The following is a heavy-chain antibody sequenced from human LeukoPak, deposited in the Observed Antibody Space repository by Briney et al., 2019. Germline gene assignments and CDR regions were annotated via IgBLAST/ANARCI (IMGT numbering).Heavy chain of an antibody. CDR2: IYRDGTT. V-gene: IGHV4-38-2*02. Sequence: SETLSLTCNVSYYSIARGYYWGWIRQPPGKGLEWIGTIYRDGTTTYNPSLKSRVTISIDTSKNQFSLKLSSVTAADTAVYYCARDVGGYRYGYRPTELYWYFDLWGRGTLVTVSS. CDR3: ARDVGGYRYGYRPTELYWYFDL. CDR1: YYSIARGYY. D-gene: IGHD5-18*01. J-gene: IGHJ2*01.